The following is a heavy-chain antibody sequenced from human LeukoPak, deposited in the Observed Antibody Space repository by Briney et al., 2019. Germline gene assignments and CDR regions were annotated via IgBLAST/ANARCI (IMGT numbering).Heavy chain of an antibody. J-gene: IGHJ4*02. CDR3: AAVIGY. V-gene: IGHV3-48*03. CDR2: ISNSGNTK. Sequence: GGSLTLSCVASGFTFSNYEMNWIRQAPGKGLEWISYISNSGNTKYYADSVKGRFTISRDNANNSVYLQMNNLRAEDTAVYYCAAVIGYWGQGTLVTVSS. CDR1: GFTFSNYE.